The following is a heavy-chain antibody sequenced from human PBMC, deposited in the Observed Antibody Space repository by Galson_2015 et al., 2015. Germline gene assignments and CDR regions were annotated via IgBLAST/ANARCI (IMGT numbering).Heavy chain of an antibody. CDR1: GFTFSSYG. Sequence: SLRLSCAASGFTFSSYGMHWVRQAPGKGLEWVAVIWYDGSNKYYADSVKGRFSISRDNSKNTLYLQMNSLRAEDTAVYYCARVGIVVVPADYYYYGMDVWGQGTTVTVSS. CDR2: IWYDGSNK. J-gene: IGHJ6*02. V-gene: IGHV3-33*01. CDR3: ARVGIVVVPADYYYYGMDV. D-gene: IGHD2-2*01.